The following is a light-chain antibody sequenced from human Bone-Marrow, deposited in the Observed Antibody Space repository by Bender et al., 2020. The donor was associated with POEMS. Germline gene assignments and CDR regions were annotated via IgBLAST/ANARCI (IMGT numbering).Light chain of an antibody. V-gene: IGLV2-11*01. J-gene: IGLJ2*01. CDR2: DVS. CDR3: SSYAGSNTRVV. CDR1: SSDVGAHNY. Sequence: QSALTQPRSVSGSPGQSVTISCIGTSSDVGAHNYVSWYQQYPDKAPRLIIYDVSSRPSGVSNRFSGSKSGYTASLTVSGLQAEDEADYYCSSYAGSNTRVVFGGGTKLTVL.